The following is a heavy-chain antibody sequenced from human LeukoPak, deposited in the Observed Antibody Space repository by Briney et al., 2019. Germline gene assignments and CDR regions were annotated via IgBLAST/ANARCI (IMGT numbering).Heavy chain of an antibody. CDR1: GFTFSSYG. Sequence: GGSLRLSCAASGFTFSSYGMHWVRQAPGKGLEWVAVISYDGSNKYYADSVKGRFTISRDNSKNTLYLQMNSLRAEDTAVYYCAKCYGSGSYYKGEPDYWGQGTLVTVSS. CDR3: AKCYGSGSYYKGEPDY. CDR2: ISYDGSNK. J-gene: IGHJ4*02. D-gene: IGHD3-10*01. V-gene: IGHV3-30*18.